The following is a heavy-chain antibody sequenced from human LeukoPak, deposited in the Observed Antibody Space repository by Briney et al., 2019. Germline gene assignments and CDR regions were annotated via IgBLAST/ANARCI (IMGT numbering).Heavy chain of an antibody. CDR1: GFTFSDHY. V-gene: IGHV3-30*18. D-gene: IGHD6-19*01. CDR3: AKERIGQWLVYFDY. Sequence: PGGSLRLSCAASGFTFSDHYMDWVRLAPGKGLEWVAVISYDGSNKYYADSVKGRFTISRDNSKNTLYLQMNSLRAEDTAVYYCAKERIGQWLVYFDYWGQGTLVTVSS. J-gene: IGHJ4*02. CDR2: ISYDGSNK.